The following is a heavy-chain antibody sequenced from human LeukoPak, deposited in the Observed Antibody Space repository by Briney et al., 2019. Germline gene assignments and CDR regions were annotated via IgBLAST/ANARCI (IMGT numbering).Heavy chain of an antibody. CDR1: GFTFDDYA. CDR2: ISWNSGSI. Sequence: GGSLGLSCAASGFTFDDYAMHWVRQAPGKGLEWVSGISWNSGSIGYADSVKGRFTISRDNAKNSLYLQMNSLRAEDTALYYCAKGVVATIHWYFDYWGQGTLVTVSS. CDR3: AKGVVATIHWYFDY. V-gene: IGHV3-9*01. D-gene: IGHD5-12*01. J-gene: IGHJ4*02.